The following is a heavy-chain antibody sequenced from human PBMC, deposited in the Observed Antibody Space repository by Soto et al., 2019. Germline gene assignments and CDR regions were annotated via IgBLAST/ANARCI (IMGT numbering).Heavy chain of an antibody. CDR3: ARVRPYDSVWGSYRPFDY. J-gene: IGHJ4*02. V-gene: IGHV3-66*01. CDR2: IYSGGST. Sequence: EVQLVESGGGLVQPGGSLRLSCAASGFIVSSNYMSWVRQAPGKGLEWVSVIYSGGSTYYADSVKGRFTISRDNSKNTLYLQMNSLRAEDTAVYYCARVRPYDSVWGSYRPFDYWGQGTLVTVSS. D-gene: IGHD3-16*02. CDR1: GFIVSSNY.